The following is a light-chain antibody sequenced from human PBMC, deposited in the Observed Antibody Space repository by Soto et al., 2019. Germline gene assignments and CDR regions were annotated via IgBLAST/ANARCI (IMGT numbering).Light chain of an antibody. J-gene: IGLJ2*01. V-gene: IGLV4-69*01. CDR1: SGHSNYA. Sequence: QSVLAQSPSASASLGASVKLTCTLNSGHSNYAIAWHQQRPEKGPRYLMKLNNDGSHTKGGGIPDRFSGSSSGAERYLTISSLQSEDEADYYCQTWGTGIVVFGGGTKLTVL. CDR3: QTWGTGIVV. CDR2: LNNDGSH.